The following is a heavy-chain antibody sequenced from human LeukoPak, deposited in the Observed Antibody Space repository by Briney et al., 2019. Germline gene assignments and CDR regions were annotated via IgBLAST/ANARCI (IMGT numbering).Heavy chain of an antibody. CDR3: ARERLVDLATIFDY. J-gene: IGHJ4*02. Sequence: SETLSLTCTVSGGSISSYYWSWIRQPPGKGLEWIGYIYYSGSTNYNPSLKSRVTISVDTSKNQFSLKLTSVTAADTAVYYCARERLVDLATIFDYWGQGTLVTVSP. CDR2: IYYSGST. CDR1: GGSISSYY. V-gene: IGHV4-59*01. D-gene: IGHD5-24*01.